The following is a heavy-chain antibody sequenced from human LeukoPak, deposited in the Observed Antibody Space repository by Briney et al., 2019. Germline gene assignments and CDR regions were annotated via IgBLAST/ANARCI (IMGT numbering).Heavy chain of an antibody. Sequence: SETLSLTCTVSGYSISSGYYWGWIRQPPGKGLEWIGGIYHSGSTYYNPSLKSRVTISVDTSKNQFSLKLSSVTAADTAVYYCARGPSGYHNTGGQGTLVTVSS. V-gene: IGHV4-38-2*02. CDR2: IYHSGST. CDR3: ARGPSGYHNT. CDR1: GYSISSGYY. J-gene: IGHJ4*02. D-gene: IGHD5-12*01.